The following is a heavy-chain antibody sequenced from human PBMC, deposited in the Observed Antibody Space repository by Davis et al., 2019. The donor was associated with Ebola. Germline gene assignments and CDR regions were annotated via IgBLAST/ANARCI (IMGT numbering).Heavy chain of an antibody. V-gene: IGHV1-18*01. J-gene: IGHJ4*02. Sequence: ASVKVSCKASGYTFNIYGLSWVRQAPGQGFEWMGWINPYNGNTDYAQNFQGRVTVTTDTSTSTVYMDLRSLRSDDTAMYYCARDIGYSFGSGSYSKYDYWGQGTLVTVSS. D-gene: IGHD3-10*01. CDR3: ARDIGYSFGSGSYSKYDY. CDR2: INPYNGNT. CDR1: GYTFNIYG.